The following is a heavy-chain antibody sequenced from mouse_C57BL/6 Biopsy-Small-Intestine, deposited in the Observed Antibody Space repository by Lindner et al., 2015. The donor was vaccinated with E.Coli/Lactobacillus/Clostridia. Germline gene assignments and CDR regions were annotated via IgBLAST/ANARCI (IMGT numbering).Heavy chain of an antibody. CDR3: VRSFDHGSSYKAWFAY. CDR1: GYSFTGYY. J-gene: IGHJ3*01. V-gene: IGHV1-42*01. Sequence: VQLQESGPELVKPGASVKISCKASGYSFTGYYMNWVKQSPEKSLEWIGEINPTTGGTIYNQKFKAKATLTVDKSSNTAYMQLKSLTSEDSAVYYCVRSFDHGSSYKAWFAYWGQGTLVTVSA. CDR2: INPTTGGT. D-gene: IGHD1-1*01.